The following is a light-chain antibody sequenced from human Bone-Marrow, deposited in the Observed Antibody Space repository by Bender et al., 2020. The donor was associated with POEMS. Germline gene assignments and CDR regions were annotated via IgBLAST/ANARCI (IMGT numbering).Light chain of an antibody. Sequence: QSVLTQPPSVSGTPGQRVTISCSGSSSNIGSTAVNWYQQLPGQAPKLLIYSNNQRPSGVPDRFSGSKSGTSASLAISGLQSEDEADYYCAAWDDSLNGVVFGGGTKLTVL. CDR3: AAWDDSLNGVV. CDR1: SSNIGSTA. J-gene: IGLJ2*01. V-gene: IGLV1-44*01. CDR2: SNN.